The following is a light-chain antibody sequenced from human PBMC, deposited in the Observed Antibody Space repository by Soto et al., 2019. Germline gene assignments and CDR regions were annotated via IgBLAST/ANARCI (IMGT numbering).Light chain of an antibody. V-gene: IGKV3-20*01. CDR3: QQYGTSLWT. J-gene: IGKJ1*01. CDR2: GAS. Sequence: IVLTQSPGTLSLSPGERATLSCRASQSVSSSFLAWYQQKPGQAPRLLIYGASSRATGIPDRFGGSGSGTDFTLTISRLEPEDFAVYYCQQYGTSLWTFGQGTKVEIK. CDR1: QSVSSSF.